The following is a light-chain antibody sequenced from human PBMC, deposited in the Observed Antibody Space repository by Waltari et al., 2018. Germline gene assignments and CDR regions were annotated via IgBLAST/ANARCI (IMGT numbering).Light chain of an antibody. CDR1: GGHSSYA. CDR3: QTWSSGPNVV. CDR2: ISSDGSL. J-gene: IGLJ2*01. V-gene: IGLV4-69*01. Sequence: QLVLTQPSSASAPLGASVRLTCSVTGGHSSYAVAWHQQRPEKGPRFLLKISSDGSLSKGDGVPARFSGSSSGTERYLNISTLQSEDEGDYFCQTWSSGPNVVFGGGTKLTVL.